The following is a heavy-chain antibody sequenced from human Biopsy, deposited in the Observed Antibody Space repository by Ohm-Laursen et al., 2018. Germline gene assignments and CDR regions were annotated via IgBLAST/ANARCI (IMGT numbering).Heavy chain of an antibody. CDR1: GGTFSNYG. V-gene: IGHV1-69*06. D-gene: IGHD3-9*01. Sequence: SSVKVSCKAPGGTFSNYGVNWVRQAPGQGLEWLGGNILILGTGNYAQKFQDRVTVAADTSTSTATMELRSLRSDDTAVYYCATKLTGYFHHWGQGTLVIVSS. J-gene: IGHJ1*01. CDR2: NILILGTG. CDR3: ATKLTGYFHH.